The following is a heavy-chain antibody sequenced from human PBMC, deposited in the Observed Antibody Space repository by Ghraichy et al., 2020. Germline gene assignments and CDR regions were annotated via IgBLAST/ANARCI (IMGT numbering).Heavy chain of an antibody. CDR1: GGSISSGDYY. Sequence: SETLSLTCTVSGGSISSGDYYWSWIRQPPGKGLEWIGYIYYSGSTYYNPSLKSRVTISVDTSKNQFSLKLSSVTAADTAVYYCARGISHYGSGSYYLDYWGQGTLVTVSS. V-gene: IGHV4-30-4*01. J-gene: IGHJ4*02. D-gene: IGHD3-10*01. CDR2: IYYSGST. CDR3: ARGISHYGSGSYYLDY.